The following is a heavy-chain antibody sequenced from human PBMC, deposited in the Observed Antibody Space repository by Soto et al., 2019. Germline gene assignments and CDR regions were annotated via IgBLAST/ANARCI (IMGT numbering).Heavy chain of an antibody. D-gene: IGHD2-15*01. CDR1: GFTFSSYG. CDR3: ARGGGYCSGGSCFSLYYYYYYYMDV. V-gene: IGHV3-33*01. J-gene: IGHJ6*03. Sequence: QVQLVESGGGVVQPGRSLRLSCAASGFTFSSYGMHWVRQARGKGLEWVAVIWYDGSNKYYADSVKGRFTISRDNSKNTLYLQMNSLRAEDTAVYYCARGGGYCSGGSCFSLYYYYYYYMDVWGKGTTVTVSS. CDR2: IWYDGSNK.